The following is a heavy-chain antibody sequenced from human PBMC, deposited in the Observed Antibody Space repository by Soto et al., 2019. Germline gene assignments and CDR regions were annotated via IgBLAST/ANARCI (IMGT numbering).Heavy chain of an antibody. CDR2: ISGSGGST. Sequence: GSLRLSCAASGFTFSSYAMSWVRQAPGKGLEWVPAISGSGGSTYYADSVKGRFTISRDNSKNTLYLQMNSLRAEDTAVYYCAKRGHITPDYGMDVWGQGTTVTVSS. D-gene: IGHD3-10*01. J-gene: IGHJ6*02. CDR1: GFTFSSYA. CDR3: AKRGHITPDYGMDV. V-gene: IGHV3-23*01.